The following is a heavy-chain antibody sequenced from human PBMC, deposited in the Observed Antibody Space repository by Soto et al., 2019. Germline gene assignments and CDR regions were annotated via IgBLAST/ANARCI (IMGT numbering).Heavy chain of an antibody. CDR2: IIPIFGTA. CDR1: GGTFSSYA. Sequence: ASVKVSCTASGGTFSSYAISWVRQAPGQGLEWMGGIIPIFGTANYAQKFQGRVTITADESTSTAYMELSSLRSEDTAVYYCARARGHCSSTSCRTYYYYYYGMDVWGQGTTVTVSS. J-gene: IGHJ6*02. CDR3: ARARGHCSSTSCRTYYYYYYGMDV. V-gene: IGHV1-69*13. D-gene: IGHD2-2*01.